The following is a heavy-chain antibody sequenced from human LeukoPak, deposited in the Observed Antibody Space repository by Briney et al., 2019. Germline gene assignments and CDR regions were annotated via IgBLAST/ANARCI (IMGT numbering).Heavy chain of an antibody. CDR2: INPNSGGT. CDR1: GYTFTGYY. CDR3: ARDPPRKYQLLSGVFDY. V-gene: IGHV1-2*06. D-gene: IGHD2-2*01. J-gene: IGHJ4*02. Sequence: ASVKVSCKASGYTFTGYYMHWVRQAPGQGLEWMGQINPNSGGTNYAQKFQGRVTMTRDTSISTAYMELGRLRSDDTAVYYCARDPPRKYQLLSGVFDYWGQGTLVTVSS.